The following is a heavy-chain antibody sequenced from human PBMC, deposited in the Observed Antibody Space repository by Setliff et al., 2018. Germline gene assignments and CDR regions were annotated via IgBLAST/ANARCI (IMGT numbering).Heavy chain of an antibody. CDR1: GGSFSYYY. D-gene: IGHD3-10*01. CDR3: ARQPSSGAYYNPRPYYFDY. V-gene: IGHV4-34*11. J-gene: IGHJ4*02. CDR2: IYSSGST. Sequence: SETLSLTCAVYGGSFSYYYWTWIRQPPGKGLEWVGYIYSSGSTNYNPSLKSRVTMSADTSNNQFSLNLRSVTAADTAVYFCARQPSSGAYYNPRPYYFDYWGQGTLVTVSS.